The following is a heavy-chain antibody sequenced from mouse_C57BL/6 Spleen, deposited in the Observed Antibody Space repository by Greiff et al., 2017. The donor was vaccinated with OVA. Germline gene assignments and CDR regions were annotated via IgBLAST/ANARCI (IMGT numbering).Heavy chain of an antibody. Sequence: VQLKQPGAELMKPGASVKMSCKASGYTFTSYWITWVKQRPGQGLEWIGDIYPGSGSTNYNEKFKSKATLTVDTSSSTAYMQLSSLTSEDSAVYYCARSGDFPLDYWGQGTTLTVSS. CDR2: IYPGSGST. CDR3: ARSGDFPLDY. V-gene: IGHV1-55*01. CDR1: GYTFTSYW. D-gene: IGHD3-1*01. J-gene: IGHJ2*01.